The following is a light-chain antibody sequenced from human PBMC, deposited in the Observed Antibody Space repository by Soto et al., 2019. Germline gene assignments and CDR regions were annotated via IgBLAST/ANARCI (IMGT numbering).Light chain of an antibody. CDR1: QSISSY. CDR3: QQSYSTPLT. CDR2: AAS. V-gene: IGKV1-39*01. Sequence: DIQMTQSPSSLSASVGDRVTITCRASQSISSYLNWYQHKPGKAPKLLIYAASSLQSGVPSRFSGSGSGTDFTLTISSLQPEDFATYYCQQSYSTPLTFGGGTKVEFK. J-gene: IGKJ4*01.